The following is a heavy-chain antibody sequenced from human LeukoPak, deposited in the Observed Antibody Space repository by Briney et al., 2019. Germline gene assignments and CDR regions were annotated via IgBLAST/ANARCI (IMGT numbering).Heavy chain of an antibody. J-gene: IGHJ4*02. Sequence: ASVKVSCKASGYIFTGYYMHWVRQAPGLGLEWMGWINPNSGDTNYAQKFLGRVTMTRDTSTSTAFMERSSLRSDDTAVYYCATRPSGDPFEYWGQGTLVTVSS. CDR1: GYIFTGYY. D-gene: IGHD5-24*01. CDR3: ATRPSGDPFEY. CDR2: INPNSGDT. V-gene: IGHV1-2*02.